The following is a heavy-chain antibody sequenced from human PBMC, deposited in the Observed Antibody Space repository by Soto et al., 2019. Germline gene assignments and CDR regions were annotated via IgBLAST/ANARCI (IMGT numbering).Heavy chain of an antibody. J-gene: IGHJ6*02. CDR1: GYTLTELS. V-gene: IGHV1-24*01. CDR3: ATFTGYCSSTSCYGVLYYYGMDV. D-gene: IGHD2-2*01. Sequence: ASVKFSCKVAGYTLTELSMDWARRAPGKGLEWVGVFDPEDGETIYAQKFQGRVTMTEDTSTDTAYMELSSLRSEDTAVYYCATFTGYCSSTSCYGVLYYYGMDVWGQGTTVTVSS. CDR2: FDPEDGET.